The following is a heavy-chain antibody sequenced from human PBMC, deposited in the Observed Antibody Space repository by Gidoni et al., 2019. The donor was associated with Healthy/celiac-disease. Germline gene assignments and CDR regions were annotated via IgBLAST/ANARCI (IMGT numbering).Heavy chain of an antibody. CDR1: VGTLSSYT. J-gene: IGHJ4*02. CDR2: IIPILGIA. CDR3: ARDVYDSSGYYVPLDY. Sequence: QVELVQPGAEVKKPGASVQVSCKAPVGTLSSYTISWVRQAPGQGLEWMGRIIPILGIANYTQKFQGRVTITADKSTSTAYMELSSLRSEDTAVYYCARDVYDSSGYYVPLDYWGQGTLVTVSS. V-gene: IGHV1-69*08. D-gene: IGHD3-22*01.